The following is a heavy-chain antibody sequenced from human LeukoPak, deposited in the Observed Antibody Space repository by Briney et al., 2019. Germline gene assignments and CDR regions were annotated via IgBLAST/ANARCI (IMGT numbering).Heavy chain of an antibody. Sequence: PGRSLRLSCAASGFTFRNYGMHWVRQAPGKGLEWVAVISYGGNYKFYADSVKGRFTISRDTSKNTLYLQMNSLRTEDTAMYYCAKADSSDWYKLDFWGQGTLVTVST. CDR1: GFTFRNYG. D-gene: IGHD6-19*01. CDR2: ISYGGNYK. CDR3: AKADSSDWYKLDF. V-gene: IGHV3-30*18. J-gene: IGHJ4*02.